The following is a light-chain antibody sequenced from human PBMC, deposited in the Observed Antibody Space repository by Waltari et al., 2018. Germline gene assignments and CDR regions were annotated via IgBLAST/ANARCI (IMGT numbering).Light chain of an antibody. Sequence: QSVLTQPPSATGTPGQRVTISCSGSTSHIVSNYVYCYQQLPGTAPNLLIYRNNPRPSGVPDRFSGAKSGTSAYLAISGLRSGDEADYFCATWDDSLSGPRVFGGGTRLTV. V-gene: IGLV1-47*01. CDR1: TSHIVSNY. CDR3: ATWDDSLSGPRV. J-gene: IGLJ3*02. CDR2: RNN.